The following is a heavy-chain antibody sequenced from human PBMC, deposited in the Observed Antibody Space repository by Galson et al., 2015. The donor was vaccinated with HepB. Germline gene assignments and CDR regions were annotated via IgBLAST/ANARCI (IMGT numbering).Heavy chain of an antibody. Sequence: SVKVSCKASGYTFTSYGISWVRQAPGQGLEWMGWISAYNGNTNYAQKLQGRVTMTTDTSTSTAYMELRSLRSDDTAVYYCALARGDGYNCGGGWFDPWGQGTLVTVSS. J-gene: IGHJ5*02. CDR2: ISAYNGNT. CDR1: GYTFTSYG. CDR3: ALARGDGYNCGGGWFDP. V-gene: IGHV1-18*04. D-gene: IGHD5-24*01.